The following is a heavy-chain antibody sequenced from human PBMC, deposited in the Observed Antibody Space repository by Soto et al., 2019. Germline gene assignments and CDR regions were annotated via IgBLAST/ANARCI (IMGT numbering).Heavy chain of an antibody. D-gene: IGHD3-10*01. J-gene: IGHJ5*02. CDR3: TRDPEMLWFGDLPPPRPWFDP. CDR2: IRSKAYGGTT. V-gene: IGHV3-49*03. Sequence: PGGSLRLSCTASGFTFGDYAMSWFRQAPGKGLEWVGFIRSKAYGGTTEYAASVKGRFTISRDDSKSIAYLQMNSLKTEDTAVYYCTRDPEMLWFGDLPPPRPWFDPWGQGTLVTVSS. CDR1: GFTFGDYA.